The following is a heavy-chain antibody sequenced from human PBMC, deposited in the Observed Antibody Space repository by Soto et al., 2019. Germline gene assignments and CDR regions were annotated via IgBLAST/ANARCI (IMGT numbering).Heavy chain of an antibody. D-gene: IGHD1-26*01. Sequence: QVQLVESGGGVVQPGRSLRLSCAASGFTFSSYGMHWVRQAPGKGLEWVAVIWYDGSNKYYADSVKGRFTISRDNSKNTLYLQMNSLRAEDTAVYYCARDCRWYQNRIVGATLGHFDYWGQGTLVTVSS. CDR1: GFTFSSYG. V-gene: IGHV3-33*01. J-gene: IGHJ4*02. CDR3: ARDCRWYQNRIVGATLGHFDY. CDR2: IWYDGSNK.